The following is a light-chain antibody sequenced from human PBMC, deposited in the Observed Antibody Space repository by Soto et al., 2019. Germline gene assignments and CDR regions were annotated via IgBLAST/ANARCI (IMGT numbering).Light chain of an antibody. J-gene: IGKJ2*01. V-gene: IGKV1-5*03. CDR3: QEYDTYLFT. Sequence: DIQMTQSPSTLSASVGERVTITCRASQSISSWLAWYQQKPGKAPKLLIYKASFLESGVPSRFSGSGSGTEFTLTISSLQPDDFATYYCQEYDTYLFTFGQGTKVDIK. CDR2: KAS. CDR1: QSISSW.